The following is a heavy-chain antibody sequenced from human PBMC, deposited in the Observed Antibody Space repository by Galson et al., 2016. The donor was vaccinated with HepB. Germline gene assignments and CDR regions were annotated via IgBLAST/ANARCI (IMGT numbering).Heavy chain of an antibody. CDR3: ARDFGIAGPTVYYYGMDV. J-gene: IGHJ6*02. D-gene: IGHD6-13*01. CDR1: GYTFTSYG. Sequence: SVKVSCKASGYTFTSYGISWVRQAPGQGLEWMGWISPYNDNTHYEPKLQGRVTMTTDTSTSTAYMELRSLSSDDTAIYYCARDFGIAGPTVYYYGMDVWGQGTTVTVSS. V-gene: IGHV1-18*01. CDR2: ISPYNDNT.